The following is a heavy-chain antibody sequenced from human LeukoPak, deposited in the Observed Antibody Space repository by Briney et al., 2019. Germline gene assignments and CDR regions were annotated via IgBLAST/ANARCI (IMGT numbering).Heavy chain of an antibody. D-gene: IGHD6-13*01. CDR2: IYYSGST. J-gene: IGHJ5*02. CDR3: ARVEYSSSWTNWFDP. CDR1: GGSISSYY. Sequence: PSETLSLTCTVSGGSISSYYWSWIRQPPGKGLEWIGYIYYSGSTNYNPSLKSRVTISVDTSKNQFSLKLSSVTAADTAVYYCARVEYSSSWTNWFDPWGQGTLVTVSS. V-gene: IGHV4-59*01.